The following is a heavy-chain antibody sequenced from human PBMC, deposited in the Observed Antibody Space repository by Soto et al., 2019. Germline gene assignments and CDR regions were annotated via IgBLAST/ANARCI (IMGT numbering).Heavy chain of an antibody. CDR1: GYTFTSYG. D-gene: IGHD3-9*01. CDR2: ISAYNGNT. J-gene: IGHJ5*02. V-gene: IGHV1-18*01. Sequence: ASEHVSRKASGYTFTSYGISWVRQAPGQGLEGMGWISAYNGNTNYAQKLQGRVTMTTDTSTSTAYMELRSLSSDDTAECRCARDSNGLRYFGWLLIGVADWFDPWG. CDR3: ARDSNGLRYFGWLLIGVADWFDP.